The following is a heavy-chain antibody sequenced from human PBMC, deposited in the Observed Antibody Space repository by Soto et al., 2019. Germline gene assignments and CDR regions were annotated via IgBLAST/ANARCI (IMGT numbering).Heavy chain of an antibody. CDR2: LNTYGNT. D-gene: IGHD1-7*01. Sequence: SETLSLTCTVSGGSISSYRWSWIRQPAGKGLEWIGRLNTYGNTHYNPTLKSRVTVSVDTSRNQFFLTLRSVTAADSAVYHCGRESGETWDYEASWGQGTPVTVSS. V-gene: IGHV4-4*07. CDR3: GRESGETWDYEAS. J-gene: IGHJ5*02. CDR1: GGSISSYR.